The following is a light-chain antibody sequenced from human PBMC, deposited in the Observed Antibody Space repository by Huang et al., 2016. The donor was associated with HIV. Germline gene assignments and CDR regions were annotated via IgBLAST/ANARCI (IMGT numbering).Light chain of an antibody. Sequence: DIQMTQSPSSLSASVGDRVTITCRASQSISSYFNWYQQKPGKAPKLLIYAASSLQSGVPSRFSGSGSGTDFTLTISRLQPEDFATYYCQQSYSTPLTFGGGTKVEIK. CDR2: AAS. CDR1: QSISSY. J-gene: IGKJ4*01. V-gene: IGKV1-39*01. CDR3: QQSYSTPLT.